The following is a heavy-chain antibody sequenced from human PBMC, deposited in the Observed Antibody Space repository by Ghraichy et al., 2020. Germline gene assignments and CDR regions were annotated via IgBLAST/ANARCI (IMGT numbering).Heavy chain of an antibody. Sequence: GGSLRLSCAASGFIFTNYAMSWVRQAPGKGLVWVSAITGNGGSAYYALSAKGRFTISRDSSKNTMYLQMNSLRADDTAVYYCAKGWVYGDRGWDDWSRGSLVTVSS. D-gene: IGHD4-17*01. J-gene: IGHJ4*02. CDR3: AKGWVYGDRGWDD. V-gene: IGHV3-23*01. CDR2: ITGNGGSA. CDR1: GFIFTNYA.